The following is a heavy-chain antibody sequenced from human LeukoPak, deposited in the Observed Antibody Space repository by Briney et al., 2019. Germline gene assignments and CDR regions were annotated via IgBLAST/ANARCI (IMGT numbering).Heavy chain of an antibody. CDR2: ISSSSSYI. D-gene: IGHD5-12*01. CDR1: GFTFSSYS. Sequence: GGSLRLSCAASGFTFSSYSMNWVRQAPGKGLEWVSSISSSSSYIYYADSVKGRFTISRDNAKNSLYLQMNSLRAEDTAVYYCATQVDSTLTRSDFWGQGTMVTVSS. CDR3: ATQVDSTLTRSDF. V-gene: IGHV3-21*01. J-gene: IGHJ3*01.